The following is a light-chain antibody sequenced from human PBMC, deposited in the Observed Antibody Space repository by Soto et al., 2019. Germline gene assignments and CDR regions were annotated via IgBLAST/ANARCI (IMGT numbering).Light chain of an antibody. Sequence: EIVLTQSPGTLSLSPGERATLFCRASQSVSSSYLAWYQQKPGQAPRLLIYGASSRATGIPDRFSGSGSETDFTLTISRLEPEDFAVYYCQQYGSSRLTFGGGTKVEIK. J-gene: IGKJ4*01. CDR3: QQYGSSRLT. CDR1: QSVSSSY. V-gene: IGKV3-20*01. CDR2: GAS.